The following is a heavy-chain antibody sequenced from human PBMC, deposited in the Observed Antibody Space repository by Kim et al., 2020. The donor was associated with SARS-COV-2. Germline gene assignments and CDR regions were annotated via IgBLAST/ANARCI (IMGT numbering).Heavy chain of an antibody. CDR1: GGSFSGYY. V-gene: IGHV4-34*01. Sequence: SETLSLTCAVYGGSFSGYYWSWIRQPPGKGLEWIGEINHSGSTNYNPSLKSRVTISVDTSKNQFSLKLSSVTAADTAVYYCARIPISEPSLRFLEWPHYYYYYMDVWGKGTTVTVSS. CDR3: ARIPISEPSLRFLEWPHYYYYYMDV. CDR2: INHSGST. J-gene: IGHJ6*03. D-gene: IGHD3-3*01.